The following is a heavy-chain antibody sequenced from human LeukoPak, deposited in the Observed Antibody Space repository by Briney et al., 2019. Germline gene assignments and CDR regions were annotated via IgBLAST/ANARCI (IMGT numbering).Heavy chain of an antibody. CDR3: AKRGVVIRVILVGFHKEAYYFDS. Sequence: PGGSLRLSCAASGFTFSGYWMGWVRQAPGEGLEWVAGIGDTGGRTNYADSVKGRFTISRDNPKNILYLQMNSLRAEDTAVYFCAKRGVVIRVILVGFHKEAYYFDSWGQGALVTVSS. CDR1: GFTFSGYW. J-gene: IGHJ4*02. V-gene: IGHV3-23*01. D-gene: IGHD3-10*01. CDR2: IGDTGGRT.